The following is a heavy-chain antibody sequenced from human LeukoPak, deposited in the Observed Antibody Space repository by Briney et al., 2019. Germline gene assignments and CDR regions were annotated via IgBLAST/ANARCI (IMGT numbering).Heavy chain of an antibody. CDR1: GVSFSGYY. CDR3: ARGIAGADDAFDI. V-gene: IGHV4-34*01. D-gene: IGHD1-26*01. J-gene: IGHJ3*02. CDR2: IYYTGST. Sequence: SETLSLTCAVYGVSFSGYYWSWIRQPPGKGLEWIGYIYYTGSTYYNPSLKSRVSMSVDGSKNQFSLKVTSVTAADTAVYYCARGIAGADDAFDIWGQGTMVTVSS.